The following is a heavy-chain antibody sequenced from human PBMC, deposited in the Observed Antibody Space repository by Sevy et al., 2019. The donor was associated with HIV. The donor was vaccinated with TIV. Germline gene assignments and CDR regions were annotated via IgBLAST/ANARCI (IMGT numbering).Heavy chain of an antibody. V-gene: IGHV3-30*18. J-gene: IGHJ6*02. Sequence: GGSLRLSCAASGFTFSTYDIHWVRQAPGKGLEWVAIISHDGSYRYYADSVRGRFSMSRDNSKNTVYLQMSGLSAEDTAVYYCAKNRPPGGSLFSRHVMDVWGRGTTVTVSS. CDR3: AKNRPPGGSLFSRHVMDV. CDR2: ISHDGSYR. CDR1: GFTFSTYD. D-gene: IGHD3-16*01.